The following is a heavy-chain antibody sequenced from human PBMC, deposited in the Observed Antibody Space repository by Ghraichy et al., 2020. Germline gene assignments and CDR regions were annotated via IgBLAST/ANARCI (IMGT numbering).Heavy chain of an antibody. CDR1: GGSISSGGYY. D-gene: IGHD2-2*01. V-gene: IGHV4-31*03. CDR3: ARDIVVAKRGKWFDP. J-gene: IGHJ5*02. CDR2: IYYSGST. Sequence: LSLTCTVSGGSISSGGYYWSWIRQHPGKGLEWIGYIYYSGSTYYNPSLKSRVTISVDTSKNQFSLKLSSVTAADTAVYYCARDIVVAKRGKWFDPWGQGTLVTVSS.